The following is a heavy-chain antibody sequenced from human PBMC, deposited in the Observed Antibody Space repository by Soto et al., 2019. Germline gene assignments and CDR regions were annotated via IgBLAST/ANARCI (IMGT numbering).Heavy chain of an antibody. CDR3: AKDLDSENDYGDYGAGDDAFDI. CDR2: ISGSGGST. CDR1: GFTFSSYA. J-gene: IGHJ3*02. V-gene: IGHV3-23*01. D-gene: IGHD4-17*01. Sequence: GGSLRLSCAASGFTFSSYAMSWVRQAPGKGLEWVSAISGSGGSTYYADSVKGRFTISRDNSKNTLYLQMNSLRAEDTAVYYCAKDLDSENDYGDYGAGDDAFDIWGQGTMVTVSS.